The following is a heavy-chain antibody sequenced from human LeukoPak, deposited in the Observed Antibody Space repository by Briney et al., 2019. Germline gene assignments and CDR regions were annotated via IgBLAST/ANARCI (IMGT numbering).Heavy chain of an antibody. Sequence: SVKISCKASGGTFSSYAISWVRQAPGQGLEWMGGIIPIFGTANYAQKFQGRVTITADKSTSTAYMELSSLRSEDTAVYYCARPPGDYYDSSGYESYFDYWGQGTLVTVSS. CDR1: GGTFSSYA. CDR2: IIPIFGTA. J-gene: IGHJ4*02. V-gene: IGHV1-69*06. D-gene: IGHD3-22*01. CDR3: ARPPGDYYDSSGYESYFDY.